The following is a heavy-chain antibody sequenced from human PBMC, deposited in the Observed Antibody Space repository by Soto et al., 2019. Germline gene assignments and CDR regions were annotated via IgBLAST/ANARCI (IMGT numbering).Heavy chain of an antibody. CDR2: IYHSGST. V-gene: IGHV4-4*02. D-gene: IGHD3-10*01. CDR3: ARVYMVRRTIIRYFDH. CDR1: GGSISSSNW. J-gene: IGHJ4*02. Sequence: QVQLQESGPGLVKPSGTLSLTCAVSGGSISSSNWWSWIRQPPGKGLEWIGKIYHSGSTNYNPSLKSRVTISVDKTKNQFSLKMSSVTAADTAVYYCARVYMVRRTIIRYFDHWGQATLVTVSS.